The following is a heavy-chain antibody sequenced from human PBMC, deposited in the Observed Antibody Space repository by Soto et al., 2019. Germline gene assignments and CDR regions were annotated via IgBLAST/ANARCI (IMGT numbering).Heavy chain of an antibody. CDR2: ISGSGGST. D-gene: IGHD3-22*01. CDR3: AKGVRTLIVVVISDAFYI. CDR1: GFTFRGYA. J-gene: IGHJ3*02. V-gene: IGHV3-23*01. Sequence: EMQLLESGGGLVQPGGSLRLSCEASGFTFRGYAMSWVRQAPGKGLEWVSTISGSGGSTFYADSVKGRFTISRDNSRDTLYLQMNSLRAEDTAVYYCAKGVRTLIVVVISDAFYIWGQGTMVTASS.